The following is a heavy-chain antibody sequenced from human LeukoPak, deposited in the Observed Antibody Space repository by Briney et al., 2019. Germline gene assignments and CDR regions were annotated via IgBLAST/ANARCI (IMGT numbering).Heavy chain of an antibody. D-gene: IGHD5-12*01. CDR1: GFIFSSYG. CDR3: AKDSAGYSGYDWALDY. CDR2: ISYDGSNK. Sequence: GRSLRLSCAASGFIFSSYGMHWVRQAPGKGLEWVAVISYDGSNKYYADSVKGRFTISRDNSKNTLYLQMNSLRAEDTAVYYCAKDSAGYSGYDWALDYWGQGTLVTVSS. V-gene: IGHV3-30*18. J-gene: IGHJ4*02.